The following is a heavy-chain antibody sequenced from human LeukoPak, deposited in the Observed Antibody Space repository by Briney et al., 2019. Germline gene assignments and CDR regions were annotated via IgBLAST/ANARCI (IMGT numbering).Heavy chain of an antibody. CDR1: GSTFSSYG. Sequence: GGSLRLSCAASGSTFSSYGMHWVRQAPGKGLEWVAVISYDGSNKYYADSVKGRFTISRDNSKNTLYLQMNSLRAEDTAVYYCAKGGSSSLFDYWGQGTLVTVSS. J-gene: IGHJ4*02. V-gene: IGHV3-30*18. CDR3: AKGGSSSLFDY. D-gene: IGHD6-13*01. CDR2: ISYDGSNK.